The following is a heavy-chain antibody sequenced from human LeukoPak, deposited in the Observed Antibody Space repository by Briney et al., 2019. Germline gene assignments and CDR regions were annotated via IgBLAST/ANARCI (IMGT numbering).Heavy chain of an antibody. D-gene: IGHD1-26*01. CDR3: ARDHEWGRAYFDY. J-gene: IGHJ4*02. CDR1: GFTFSSYW. V-gene: IGHV3-74*01. CDR2: SNSDGSST. Sequence: GGSLRLSCVASGFTFSSYWMHWVRQAPGKGLVWVSRSNSDGSSTSYAESGKGRLTISRDNAKNTLYLQMNSLRAEDTAVYYCARDHEWGRAYFDYWGQGTLVTVSS.